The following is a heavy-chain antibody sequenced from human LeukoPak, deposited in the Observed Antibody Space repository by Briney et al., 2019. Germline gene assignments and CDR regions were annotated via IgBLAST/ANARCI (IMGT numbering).Heavy chain of an antibody. Sequence: ASVKVSCKASGYTFTGYYMHWVRQAPGQGLEWMGWINPNSGGTNYAQKFQGRVTMTRDTSTSTAYMELSRLRSDDTAVYYCATVVPAAMGWFDPWGQETLVTVSS. V-gene: IGHV1-2*02. CDR2: INPNSGGT. CDR3: ATVVPAAMGWFDP. D-gene: IGHD2-2*01. CDR1: GYTFTGYY. J-gene: IGHJ5*02.